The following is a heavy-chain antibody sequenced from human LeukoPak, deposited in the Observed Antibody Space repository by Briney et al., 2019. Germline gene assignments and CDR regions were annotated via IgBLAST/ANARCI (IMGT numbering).Heavy chain of an antibody. D-gene: IGHD2-2*01. Sequence: GGSLRLSCAASGFTFSSYAMSWVRQAPGKGLEWVSAISGSGGSTYYADSVKGRFTISRDNSKNTLYLQMNSLRAEDTAVYYCARQFLSDIVVVPAANTYWGQGTLVTVSS. V-gene: IGHV3-23*01. CDR3: ARQFLSDIVVVPAANTY. CDR2: ISGSGGST. CDR1: GFTFSSYA. J-gene: IGHJ4*02.